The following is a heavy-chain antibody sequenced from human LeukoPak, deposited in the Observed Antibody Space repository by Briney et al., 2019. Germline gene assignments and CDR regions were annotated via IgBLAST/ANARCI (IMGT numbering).Heavy chain of an antibody. Sequence: ASVKVSCKASGYTFTSYDINWVRQATGHGLEWMGWMNPNSGNTGYAQKFQGRVTMTRNTSISTAYMELSSLRSEDTAVYYCARAGDYYYGMDVWGQGTTVTVSS. J-gene: IGHJ6*02. CDR2: MNPNSGNT. CDR1: GYTFTSYD. CDR3: ARAGDYYYGMDV. D-gene: IGHD1-1*01. V-gene: IGHV1-8*01.